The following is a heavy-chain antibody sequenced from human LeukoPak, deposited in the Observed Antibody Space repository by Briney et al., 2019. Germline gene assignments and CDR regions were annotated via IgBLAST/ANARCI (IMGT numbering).Heavy chain of an antibody. V-gene: IGHV3-23*01. CDR1: GFTFGSYA. CDR2: ISGSGITT. Sequence: GGSLRLSCAASGFTFGSYAMNWVRQAPGKGLEWVSAISGSGITTYYADSVKGRFAISRDNSKSTLYLQMNTLRAEDTAVYYCAKGTFMVESSSSLPDYWGQGTLVTVSS. J-gene: IGHJ4*02. CDR3: AKGTFMVESSSSLPDY. D-gene: IGHD6-6*01.